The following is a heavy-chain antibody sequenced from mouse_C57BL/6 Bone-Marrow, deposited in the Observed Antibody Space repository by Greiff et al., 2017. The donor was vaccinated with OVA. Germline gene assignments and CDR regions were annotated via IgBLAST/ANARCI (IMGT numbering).Heavy chain of an antibody. CDR1: GYTFTDYY. CDR3: ARRGLFTTVVADAMDY. V-gene: IGHV1-26*01. CDR2: INPNNGGT. J-gene: IGHJ4*01. Sequence: VQLQQSGPELVKPGASVKISCKASGYTFTDYYMNWVKQSHGKSLEWIGDINPNNGGTSYNQKFKGKATLTVDKSSSTAYMELRSLTSEDSAVYYCARRGLFTTVVADAMDYWGQGTSVTVSS. D-gene: IGHD1-1*01.